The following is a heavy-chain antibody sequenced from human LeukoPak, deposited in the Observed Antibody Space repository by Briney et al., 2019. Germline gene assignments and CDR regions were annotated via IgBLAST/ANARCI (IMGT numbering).Heavy chain of an antibody. CDR3: ARARDNTGYWDY. Sequence: NPSETLSLTCAVYGGSFSGYYWSWIRQPPGKGLEWIGEINHSGSTNYNPSLKSRVIISVDTSKNQFSLKLSSVTAADTAVYYCARARDNTGYWDYWGQGTLVTVSS. V-gene: IGHV4-34*01. CDR1: GGSFSGYY. D-gene: IGHD3-22*01. J-gene: IGHJ4*02. CDR2: INHSGST.